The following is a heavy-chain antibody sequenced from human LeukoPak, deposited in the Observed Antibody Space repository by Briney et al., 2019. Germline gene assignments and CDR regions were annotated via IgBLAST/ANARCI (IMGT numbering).Heavy chain of an antibody. CDR1: GITVSKNY. J-gene: IGHJ4*02. Sequence: GGSLRLSCAASGITVSKNYMSWVRQAPGKGLEWVAVIYSGGSTYYADSVKGRFTMSRDNSKNTLYLQMNSLRAEDTAVYYCAILPRGDYWGQGTLVTVPS. CDR3: AILPRGDY. V-gene: IGHV3-66*01. CDR2: IYSGGST.